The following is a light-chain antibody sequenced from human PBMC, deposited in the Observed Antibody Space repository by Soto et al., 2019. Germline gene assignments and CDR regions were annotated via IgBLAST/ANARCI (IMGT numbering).Light chain of an antibody. CDR1: STDFENYNL. CDR2: EGT. CDR3: AAWDDSLNAL. V-gene: IGLV2-14*02. J-gene: IGLJ1*01. Sequence: QSALTQPASVSGSPGQSITISCTRSSTDFENYNLVSWYQHCPDKAPKLIIYEGTKRPSEISDRFSGSESGTSASLAISGLQPEDEADYYCAAWDDSLNALFGTGTKLTVL.